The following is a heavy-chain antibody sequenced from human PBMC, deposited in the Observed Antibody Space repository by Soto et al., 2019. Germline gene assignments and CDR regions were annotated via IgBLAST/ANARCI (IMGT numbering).Heavy chain of an antibody. V-gene: IGHV4-59*01. CDR1: GASISSYY. D-gene: IGHD3-16*02. J-gene: IGHJ5*02. Sequence: PSETLSLTCTVSGASISSYYWSWIRQPPGKGLEWIGYIYYSGSTNYNPSLKSRVTISVDTSKNQFSLKLSSVTAADTAVYYCARVAPYYDYVWGSYRPQGWFDPWGQGTLVTVPQ. CDR3: ARVAPYYDYVWGSYRPQGWFDP. CDR2: IYYSGST.